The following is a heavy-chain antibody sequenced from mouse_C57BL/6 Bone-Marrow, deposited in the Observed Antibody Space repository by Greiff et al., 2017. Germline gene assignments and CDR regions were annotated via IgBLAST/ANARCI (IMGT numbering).Heavy chain of an antibody. J-gene: IGHJ2*03. D-gene: IGHD2-3*01. CDR1: GYTFTSYW. V-gene: IGHV1-50*01. Sequence: QVQLQQPGAELVKPGASVKLSCKASGYTFTSYWMQWVKQRPGQGLEWIGEIDPSDSYTNYNQKFKGKATLTVDTSSSTAYMQLSSLTSEDSAVEDCAREEGAYVGYSGDFGGRGTGLTVTA. CDR2: IDPSDSYT. CDR3: AREEGAYVGYSGDF.